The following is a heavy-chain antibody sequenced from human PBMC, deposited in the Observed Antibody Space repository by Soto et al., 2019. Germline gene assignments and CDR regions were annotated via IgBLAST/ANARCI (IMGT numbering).Heavy chain of an antibody. CDR2: ISYDGSNK. D-gene: IGHD6-6*01. CDR1: GFTFSSYG. V-gene: IGHV3-30*18. J-gene: IGHJ6*03. CDR3: AKEVAARPPFCGYYYYYYMDV. Sequence: QVQLVESGGGVVQHGRSLRLSCAASGFTFSSYGMHCVRQARGKGLEWVAVISYDGSNKYYADSVKGRFTIPRDNSKNKLYQQMNSLRAEDTAVYYCAKEVAARPPFCGYYYYYYMDVWGKGTTVTVSS.